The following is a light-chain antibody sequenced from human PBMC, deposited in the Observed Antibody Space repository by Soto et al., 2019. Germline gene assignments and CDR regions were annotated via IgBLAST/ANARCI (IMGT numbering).Light chain of an antibody. Sequence: QAVQTHSPFASWTPGHGVTISCSGSSSNIGSNTVNWYQQLPGTAPKLLIYSNNQRPSGVPDRFSGSKSGTSASLAISGLQSEDEADYYCAAWDDSLYYVFGTGTKVTXL. CDR2: SNN. CDR1: SSNIGSNT. CDR3: AAWDDSLYYV. V-gene: IGLV1-44*01. J-gene: IGLJ1*01.